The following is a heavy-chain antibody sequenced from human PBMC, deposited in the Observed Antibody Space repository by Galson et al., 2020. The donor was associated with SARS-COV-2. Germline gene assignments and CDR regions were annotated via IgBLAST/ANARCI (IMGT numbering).Heavy chain of an antibody. CDR1: GFTFSSYA. D-gene: IGHD1-1*01. CDR2: ISGSGGST. V-gene: IGHV3-23*01. J-gene: IGHJ4*02. Sequence: TGGSLRLSCAASGFTFSSYAMSWVRQAPGKGLEWVSAISGSGGSTYYADSVKGRFTISRDNSKNTLYLQMNSLRAEDTAVYYCAKSPNNWNEEYGYWGQGTLVTVSS. CDR3: AKSPNNWNEEYGY.